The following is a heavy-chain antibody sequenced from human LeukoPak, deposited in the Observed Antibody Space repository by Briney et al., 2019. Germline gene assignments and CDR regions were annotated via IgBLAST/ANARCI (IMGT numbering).Heavy chain of an antibody. Sequence: VASVKLSCKASGYTFTGYYMHWVRQAPGQGLEWMGWINPNSGGTNYAQKFQGRVTMTRDTSISTAYMELSRLRSDDTAVYYCARRRVGLRYFDWPNDAFDIWGQGTMVTVSS. J-gene: IGHJ3*02. CDR1: GYTFTGYY. V-gene: IGHV1-2*02. D-gene: IGHD3-9*01. CDR2: INPNSGGT. CDR3: ARRRVGLRYFDWPNDAFDI.